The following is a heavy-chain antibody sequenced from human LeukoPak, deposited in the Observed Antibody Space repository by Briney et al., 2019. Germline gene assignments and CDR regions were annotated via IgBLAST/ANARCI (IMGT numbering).Heavy chain of an antibody. CDR2: IRWEGRTT. CDR1: GFAFDDHT. J-gene: IGHJ4*02. Sequence: GGSLRLSCATSGFAFDDHTMHWVRRLPGKGLEWVSLIRWEGRTTYYADSVEDRYTIYRDTNKNSLYLQMNSLRTEDTALYDCAKARSSSWSYLESWGQGTLVTVSS. V-gene: IGHV3-43*01. D-gene: IGHD6-13*01. CDR3: AKARSSSWSYLES.